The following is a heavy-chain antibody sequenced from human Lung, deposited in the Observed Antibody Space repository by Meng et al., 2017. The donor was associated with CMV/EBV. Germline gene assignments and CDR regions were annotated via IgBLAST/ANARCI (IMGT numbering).Heavy chain of an antibody. J-gene: IGHJ6*02. CDR2: IAYGGST. CDR1: GASISINTYF. CDR3: ARIFPSDYYKYDMDV. V-gene: IGHV4-39*06. D-gene: IGHD3-3*01. Sequence: SETLSLTCTVSGASISINTYFWDWIRQPPGKGLEWIGSIAYGGSTYYNSSLKSPVRISLDTSKSQLTLKLSSVTAADTAVYYCARIFPSDYYKYDMDVWGQGTTVTVSS.